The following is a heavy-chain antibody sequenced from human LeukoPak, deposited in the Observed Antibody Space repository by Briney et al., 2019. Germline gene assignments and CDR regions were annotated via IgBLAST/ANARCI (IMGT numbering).Heavy chain of an antibody. V-gene: IGHV1-8*01. CDR3: VRTPPKGDIDY. J-gene: IGHJ4*02. CDR2: MSANSGNT. Sequence: GASVKVSCKPSGYTFINYDINRIRQAPGQGLEWLGWMSANSGNTGYAQKFQGRVTMTRTTSISTAFMELSRLTFEDTAVYYCVRTPPKGDIDYWGQGTLVTVSS. CDR1: GYTFINYD. D-gene: IGHD2-21*02.